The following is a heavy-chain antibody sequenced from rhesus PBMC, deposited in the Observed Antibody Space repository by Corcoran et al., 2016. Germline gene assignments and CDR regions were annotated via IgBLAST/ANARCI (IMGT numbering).Heavy chain of an antibody. D-gene: IGHD3-34*01. CDR2: INSGGGNT. J-gene: IGHJ4*01. CDR3: ARDGVTQFDY. Sequence: EVQLVESGGGLAKPGGSLRLSCAASGVTFSSYWMNWVRQAPGKGLEWVSGINSGGGNTYYADSVKGRFTISRDNSKNTLSLQMNSLRAEDTAVYYCARDGVTQFDYWGQGVLVTVSS. CDR1: GVTFSSYW. V-gene: IGHV3S25*01.